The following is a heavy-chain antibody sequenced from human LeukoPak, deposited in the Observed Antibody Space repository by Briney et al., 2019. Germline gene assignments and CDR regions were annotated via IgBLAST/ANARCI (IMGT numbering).Heavy chain of an antibody. CDR2: INPNSGGT. CDR3: ARDPGRSETYDSSGYYKPYYYYYMDV. J-gene: IGHJ6*03. CDR1: GYTFTGYY. Sequence: GASVKVSCKASGYTFTGYYMHWVRQAPGQGLEWMGWINPNSGGTNYAQKFQGRVTMTRDTSISTAYMELSRLRSDDTAVYYCARDPGRSETYDSSGYYKPYYYYYMDVWGKGTTVTVSS. V-gene: IGHV1-2*02. D-gene: IGHD3-22*01.